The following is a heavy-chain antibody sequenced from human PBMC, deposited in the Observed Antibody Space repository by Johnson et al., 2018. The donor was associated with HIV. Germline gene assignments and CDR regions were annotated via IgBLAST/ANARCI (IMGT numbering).Heavy chain of an antibody. CDR1: GFSVSNYY. CDR2: ISSSGSTI. Sequence: QMQLVESGGNLVQPGGSLRLSCAASGFSVSNYYMSWVRQAPGKGLEWVSYISSSGSTIYYADSVKGRFTISRDNGKNSLYLQMNSLRVEDTAVYYCASADCFDIWRQGTVVTVSS. D-gene: IGHD2-21*01. CDR3: ASADCFDI. V-gene: IGHV3-11*04. J-gene: IGHJ3*02.